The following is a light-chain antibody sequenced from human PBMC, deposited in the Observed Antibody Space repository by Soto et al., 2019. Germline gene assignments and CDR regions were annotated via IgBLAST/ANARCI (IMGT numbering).Light chain of an antibody. CDR2: RNN. CDR1: SSNIGSNY. CDR3: AAWDDSLSGVV. Sequence: QAVVTQPPSASGTPGQRVTISCSGSSSNIGSNYVYWYQQLPGTAPKLLIYRNNQRPSGVPDRFSVSKSGTSASLAISGLRSEDEADYYCAAWDDSLSGVVFGGGTKVTVL. J-gene: IGLJ2*01. V-gene: IGLV1-47*01.